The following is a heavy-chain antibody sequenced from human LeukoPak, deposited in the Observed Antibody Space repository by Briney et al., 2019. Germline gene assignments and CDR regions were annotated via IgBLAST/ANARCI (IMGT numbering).Heavy chain of an antibody. V-gene: IGHV1-46*01. D-gene: IGHD2-15*01. CDR2: INASGGST. Sequence: ASEKVSCKASGYTFTSYYMHWVRQAPGQGLEWMGIINASGGSTSYAQKFQGRVTMTRDTSTSTVYMELSSLRSEDTAVYYCARMVVAAQLNYYYGMDVWGQGTTVTVSS. CDR1: GYTFTSYY. CDR3: ARMVVAAQLNYYYGMDV. J-gene: IGHJ6*02.